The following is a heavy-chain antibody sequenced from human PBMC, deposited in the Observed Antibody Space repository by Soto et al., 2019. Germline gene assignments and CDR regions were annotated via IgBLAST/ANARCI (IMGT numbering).Heavy chain of an antibody. D-gene: IGHD2-2*01. CDR2: TYYRSKWYN. CDR1: GDSVSSNSAA. CDR3: ARDRDVVVPAAKNYYYGMDV. V-gene: IGHV6-1*01. Sequence: SQTLSLPCAISGDSVSSNSAAWNWIRQSPSRGLEWLGRTYYRSKWYNDYAVSVKSRRTINPDTSKNQFSLQLNSVTPEDTAVYYCARDRDVVVPAAKNYYYGMDVWGQGTTVTVSS. J-gene: IGHJ6*02.